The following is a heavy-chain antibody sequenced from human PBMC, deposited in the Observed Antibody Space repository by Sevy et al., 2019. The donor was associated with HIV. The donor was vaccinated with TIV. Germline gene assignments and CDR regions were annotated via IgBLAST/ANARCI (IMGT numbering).Heavy chain of an antibody. Sequence: GGSLRLSFAASGFTFSKYWMGWVRQAPGKGLEWVANIKQDAGKKYYVDSVKGRFTISRDNAKNSLYLQMNSLRAEDTAVYFCARDDGNYYFHYWGQGTLVTVSS. CDR2: IKQDAGKK. CDR3: ARDDGNYYFHY. D-gene: IGHD1-7*01. CDR1: GFTFSKYW. V-gene: IGHV3-7*01. J-gene: IGHJ4*02.